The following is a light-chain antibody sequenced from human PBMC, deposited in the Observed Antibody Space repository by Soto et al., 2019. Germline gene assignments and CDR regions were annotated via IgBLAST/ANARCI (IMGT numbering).Light chain of an antibody. CDR3: QQYDNWPPLT. CDR2: GAS. CDR1: QSVSNN. J-gene: IGKJ4*01. Sequence: EIVMTQSPATLSVSPGEGATLSCRASQSVSNNLAWYQQKPGQPPRLLIYGASNRAAGVAARFSGSGSGTEFTLTITSLQSEDFVVYYCQQYDNWPPLTFGGGTRVDIK. V-gene: IGKV3-15*01.